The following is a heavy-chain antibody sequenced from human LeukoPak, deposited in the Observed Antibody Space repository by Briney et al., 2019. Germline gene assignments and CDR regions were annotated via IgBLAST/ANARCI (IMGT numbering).Heavy chain of an antibody. V-gene: IGHV4-39*02. D-gene: IGHD1-26*01. Sequence: SETLSLTCTVSGGSISSSSYYWGWIRQPPGKGLEWIGSIYYSGSTYYNPSLKSRVTISVDTTKNQFSLKLSSVTAADTAVYYCAREGVGVTTGLFDYWGQGTLVTVSS. CDR2: IYYSGST. CDR1: GGSISSSSYY. J-gene: IGHJ4*02. CDR3: AREGVGVTTGLFDY.